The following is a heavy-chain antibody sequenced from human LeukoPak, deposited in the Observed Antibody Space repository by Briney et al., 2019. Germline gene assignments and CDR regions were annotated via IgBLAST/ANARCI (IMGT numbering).Heavy chain of an antibody. CDR2: IGSTSAYT. CDR3: AKDASGWSRDY. V-gene: IGHV3-21*01. Sequence: GGSLRLSCEASGFSFSSYWMSWVRQAPGKGLEWVSLIGSTSAYTLYADSVKGRFTISRDDAKNSLYLEMSSLRVEDTAIYYCAKDASGWSRDYWGQGTLVTVSS. D-gene: IGHD6-19*01. J-gene: IGHJ4*02. CDR1: GFSFSSYW.